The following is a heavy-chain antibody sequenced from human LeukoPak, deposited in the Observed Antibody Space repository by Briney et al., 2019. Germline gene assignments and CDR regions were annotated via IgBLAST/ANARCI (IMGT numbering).Heavy chain of an antibody. CDR2: VYHSGCT. V-gene: IGHV4-38-2*01. D-gene: IGHD1-26*01. CDR3: ASRSGSYYGPFDY. J-gene: IGHJ4*02. CDR1: GYSISSGYY. Sequence: SETLSLTCAVSGYSISSGYYWGWIRQPPGKGLEWIGSVYHSGCTYYNPSLKSRVTISVDTSKNQFSLKLSSVTAADTAVYYCASRSGSYYGPFDYWGQGTLVTVSS.